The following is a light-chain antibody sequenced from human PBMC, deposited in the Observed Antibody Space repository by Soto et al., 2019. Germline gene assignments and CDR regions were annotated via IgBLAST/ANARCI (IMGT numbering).Light chain of an antibody. J-gene: IGLJ1*01. Sequence: QSALTQPASVSGSPGQSITISCTGTSSDVGSYDFVSWYQQHPGKAPKLLIYEGSKRPSGVSDRFSGSKSGNTASLTISGLKDEDEDDYHCSSYAGIRTYVFGSGTKVPV. CDR2: EGS. CDR3: SSYAGIRTYV. CDR1: SSDVGSYDF. V-gene: IGLV2-23*01.